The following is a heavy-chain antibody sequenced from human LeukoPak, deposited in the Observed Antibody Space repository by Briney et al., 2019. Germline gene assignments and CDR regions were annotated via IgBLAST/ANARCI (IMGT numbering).Heavy chain of an antibody. Sequence: GGSLRLSCAASGFTVSSNYMSWVRQAPGKGLEWVSVIYSGGSTYYADSVKGRFTISRDNSKKTLYLQLNSLRVEDTAIYYCAKGQELDDGVFDSWGQGTLVTVSS. V-gene: IGHV3-53*01. CDR3: AKGQELDDGVFDS. D-gene: IGHD1-1*01. CDR2: IYSGGST. CDR1: GFTVSSNY. J-gene: IGHJ4*02.